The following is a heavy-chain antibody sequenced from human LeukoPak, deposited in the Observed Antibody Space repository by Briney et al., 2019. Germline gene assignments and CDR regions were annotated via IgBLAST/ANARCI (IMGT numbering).Heavy chain of an antibody. V-gene: IGHV4-34*01. CDR2: INHSGST. D-gene: IGHD3-16*02. J-gene: IGHJ5*02. CDR3: ARGLTYYDYVWGSYRYTGWFDP. Sequence: SETLSLTCAVYGGSVSGYYWSWIRQPPGKGREWMGEINHSGSTNYNPSLKSRVTLSVDTSKHQFSLKLSSATAAATALYYSARGLTYYDYVWGSYRYTGWFDPWGQGTLVTVSS. CDR1: GGSVSGYY.